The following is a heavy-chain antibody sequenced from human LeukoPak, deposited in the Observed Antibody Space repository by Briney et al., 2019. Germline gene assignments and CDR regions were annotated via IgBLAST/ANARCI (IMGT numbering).Heavy chain of an antibody. D-gene: IGHD3-10*01. CDR3: AKFAVRGPPFDY. V-gene: IGHV3-33*06. CDR1: GFTFSSYG. Sequence: GGSLRLSCAASGFTFSSYGMHWVRQAPGKGLEWVAVIWYDGSNKYYADSVKGRFTISRDNSKNTLYLQMNSLRAEDTAVYYCAKFAVRGPPFDYWGQGTLVTVSS. CDR2: IWYDGSNK. J-gene: IGHJ4*02.